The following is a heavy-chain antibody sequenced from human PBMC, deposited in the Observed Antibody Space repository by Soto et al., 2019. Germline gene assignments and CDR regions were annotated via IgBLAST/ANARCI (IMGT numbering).Heavy chain of an antibody. CDR2: IYYSGST. D-gene: IGHD3-3*01. CDR3: ARVYFWSGLDYYYYMDV. Sequence: SETLSLTCTVSGGSISSGGYYWSWIRQHPGKGLEWIGYIYYSGSTYYNPSLKSRVTISVDTSKNQFSLKLSSVTAADTAVYYCARVYFWSGLDYYYYMDVWGKGTTVTVSS. V-gene: IGHV4-31*03. J-gene: IGHJ6*03. CDR1: GGSISSGGYY.